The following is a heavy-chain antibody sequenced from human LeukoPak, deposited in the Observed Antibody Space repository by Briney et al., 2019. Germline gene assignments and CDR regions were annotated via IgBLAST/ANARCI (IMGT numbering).Heavy chain of an antibody. V-gene: IGHV4-34*01. CDR3: ASGYAFDV. CDR2: INHRGST. Sequence: PSETLSLTCGVYGGSLSGYYCSWIRQPPGKGLEWIGEINHRGSTYYSPSLQSRVTMSVDTSKNQFSLHLSSVTPDDTAVYYCASGYAFDVWGRGTMVTVSS. J-gene: IGHJ3*01. CDR1: GGSLSGYY.